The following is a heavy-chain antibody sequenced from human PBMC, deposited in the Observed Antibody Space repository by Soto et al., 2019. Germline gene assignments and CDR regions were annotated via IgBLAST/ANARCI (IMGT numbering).Heavy chain of an antibody. V-gene: IGHV5-10-1*01. D-gene: IGHD3-10*01. CDR2: IDPSDSYT. CDR1: GYSFTKYW. J-gene: IGHJ5*02. Sequence: PVVSLKLPCKGAGYSFTKYWSSRVLQMPVKGLEWMGRIDPSDSYTNYGPSFQGHVTMSVDKSTSTAYLQWSSLKASDTAMYYCARMDGLVRGITKNWFDPWGQGTLVTVSS. CDR3: ARMDGLVRGITKNWFDP.